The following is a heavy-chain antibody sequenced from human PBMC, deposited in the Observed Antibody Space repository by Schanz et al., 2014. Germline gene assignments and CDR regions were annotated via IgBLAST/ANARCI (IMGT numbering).Heavy chain of an antibody. J-gene: IGHJ4*02. CDR3: ARSAGRDFWSGYYTRFDY. D-gene: IGHD3-3*01. CDR1: GYTFTSYG. V-gene: IGHV1-18*01. Sequence: QVQLVQSGAEVKKPGASVKVSCKASGYTFTSYGISWVRQAPGQGLEWMGWISAYNGNTKYPQKLQGRVTMTTDTSTSTAYMELRSLRSDDTAVYYCARSAGRDFWSGYYTRFDYWSQGTLVTVSS. CDR2: ISAYNGNT.